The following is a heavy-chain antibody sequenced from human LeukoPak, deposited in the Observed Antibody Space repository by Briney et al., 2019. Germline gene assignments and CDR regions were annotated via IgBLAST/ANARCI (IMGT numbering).Heavy chain of an antibody. V-gene: IGHV3-30*02. CDR2: IRYDGNNK. J-gene: IGHJ4*02. Sequence: GGSLRLSCAASGFTFSSYGIHWVRQAPGKGLEWVAFIRYDGNNKYYADSVKGRFTISRDNAMDTLYLQMNSLRADDTAVYYCVKDRVDGSGSQFDSWGQGSLVIVSS. CDR1: GFTFSSYG. D-gene: IGHD3-10*01. CDR3: VKDRVDGSGSQFDS.